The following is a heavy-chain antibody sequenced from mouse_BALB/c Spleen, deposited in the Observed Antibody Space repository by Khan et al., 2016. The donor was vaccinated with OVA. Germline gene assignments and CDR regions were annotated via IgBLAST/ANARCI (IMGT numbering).Heavy chain of an antibody. D-gene: IGHD1-1*02. CDR3: VRGGKFAY. V-gene: IGHV1S137*01. CDR2: ISTNYGAA. J-gene: IGHJ3*01. CDR1: GYTFTDYA. Sequence: QVQLQQSGAELVRPGVSVTISCRASGYTFTDYAMHWVKQRHAKSLEWIGVISTNYGAADYNQQFQGKASMTVDRSSSTVYMELARLTSEDSANYYCVRGGKFAYWGQGTLVTVSA.